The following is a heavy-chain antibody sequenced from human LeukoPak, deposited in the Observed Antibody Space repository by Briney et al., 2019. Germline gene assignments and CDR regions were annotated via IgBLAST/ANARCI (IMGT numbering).Heavy chain of an antibody. CDR3: AIVLLWFGEDGMDV. CDR2: MNPNSGNT. V-gene: IGHV1-8*01. CDR1: GYTFTSYD. D-gene: IGHD3-10*01. Sequence: ASVKVSCKASGYTFTSYDINWVRQATGQGLEWMGWMNPNSGNTGYAQKFQGRVTMTRNTSISTAYMELSSLRSEDTAVYYCAIVLLWFGEDGMDVWGQGTTVTASS. J-gene: IGHJ6*02.